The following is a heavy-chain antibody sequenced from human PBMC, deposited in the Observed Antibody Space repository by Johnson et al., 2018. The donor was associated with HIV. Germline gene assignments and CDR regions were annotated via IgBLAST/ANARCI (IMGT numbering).Heavy chain of an antibody. CDR3: AKESETYGGNIGFEHPFDI. CDR1: GFTFSSYA. V-gene: IGHV3-30*04. CDR2: ISYDGSNK. Sequence: QVLLVESGGGVVQPGRSLRLSCAASGFTFSSYAMHWVRQAPGKGLEWVAVISYDGSNKHYADSVKGRFTISRDNSKNTLYLQMNSLRAEDTAVYYCAKESETYGGNIGFEHPFDIWGQGTMVTVSS. J-gene: IGHJ3*02. D-gene: IGHD4-23*01.